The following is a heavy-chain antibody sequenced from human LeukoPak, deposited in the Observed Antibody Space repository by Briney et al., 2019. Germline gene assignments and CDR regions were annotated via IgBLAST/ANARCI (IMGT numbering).Heavy chain of an antibody. CDR1: GFTFSSYS. J-gene: IGHJ3*02. CDR2: ISSSSSTM. V-gene: IGHV3-48*02. D-gene: IGHD3-16*02. Sequence: GGSLRLSCVASGFTFSSYSMNWVRQAPGKGLEWVSYISSSSSTMYYADSVEGRSTISRDNAKNSLHLQLNSLRDEDTAVYYCARDGDTTIVNFAFDIWGQGTVVTVSS. CDR3: ARDGDTTIVNFAFDI.